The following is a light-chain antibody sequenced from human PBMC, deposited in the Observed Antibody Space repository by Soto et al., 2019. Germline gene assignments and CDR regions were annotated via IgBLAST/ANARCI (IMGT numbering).Light chain of an antibody. CDR1: QSVMSNY. J-gene: IGKJ1*01. Sequence: EVVLTQSPGSLSLSPGERATLSCRASQSVMSNYLSWYQQKPGQPPRLLIYGASSRATGIPDRFSGSGSGTDFTLTISRLEPEDFAVYYCQQYSSSPRTFGQGTKVDI. V-gene: IGKV3-20*01. CDR2: GAS. CDR3: QQYSSSPRT.